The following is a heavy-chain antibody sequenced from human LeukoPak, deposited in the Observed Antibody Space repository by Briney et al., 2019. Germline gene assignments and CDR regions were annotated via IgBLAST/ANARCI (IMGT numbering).Heavy chain of an antibody. J-gene: IGHJ6*03. CDR2: IYPGDSDT. CDR3: ARLGYDSSGYTRWGFYYYMDV. D-gene: IGHD3-22*01. CDR1: GYSFTSYW. Sequence: GESLKISCNGSGYSFTSYWIGWVRQMPGKGLEWMGIIYPGDSDTRYSPSFQGQVTISADKSISTAYLQWSSLKASDTAMYYCARLGYDSSGYTRWGFYYYMDVWGKGTTVTVSS. V-gene: IGHV5-51*01.